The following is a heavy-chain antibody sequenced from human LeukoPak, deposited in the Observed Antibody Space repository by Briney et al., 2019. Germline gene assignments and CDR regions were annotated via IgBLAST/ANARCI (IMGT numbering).Heavy chain of an antibody. CDR2: ISGYNGNT. D-gene: IGHD1-20*01. V-gene: IGHV1-18*01. CDR1: GYTFSSFG. CDR3: ARDGTGDNWAPQCDH. Sequence: ASVKVSCKASGYTFSSFGISWVRQAPGQGLEWMGWISGYNGNTNYAQKLQGRVTMTTDTSTGTAYVELRSLRSDDTAVYYCARDGTGDNWAPQCDHWGQGTLVTVSS. J-gene: IGHJ4*02.